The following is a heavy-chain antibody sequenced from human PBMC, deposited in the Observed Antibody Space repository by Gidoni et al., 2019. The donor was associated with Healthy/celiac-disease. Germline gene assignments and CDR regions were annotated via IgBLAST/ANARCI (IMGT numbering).Heavy chain of an antibody. V-gene: IGHV3-15*01. CDR2: IKSKTDGGKK. CDR1: GFTFSNAW. D-gene: IGHD7-27*01. Sequence: EVQLVESGGGLVKPGGSLSLSFAASGFTFSNAWMSWVRQAPGKGLEGVGRIKSKTDGGKKDYAAPVKGRFTISRDDSKNTLYLQMNSLKTEDTAVYYCTTDGGSNGGFDYWGQGTLVTVSS. CDR3: TTDGGSNGGFDY. J-gene: IGHJ4*02.